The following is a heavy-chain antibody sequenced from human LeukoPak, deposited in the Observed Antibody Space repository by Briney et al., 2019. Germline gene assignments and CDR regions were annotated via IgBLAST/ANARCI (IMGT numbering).Heavy chain of an antibody. CDR1: GFTLSSYW. J-gene: IGHJ1*01. CDR3: ARDCSGSYYSGNFQH. V-gene: IGHV3-74*01. D-gene: IGHD1-26*01. CDR2: INSDGSST. Sequence: GGSLRLSCAASGFTLSSYWMHWVRQAPGKGLVWVSRINSDGSSTSYADSVKGRFIISRDNAKNTLYLQMNSLRAEDTAVYYCARDCSGSYYSGNFQHWGQGTLVTVSS.